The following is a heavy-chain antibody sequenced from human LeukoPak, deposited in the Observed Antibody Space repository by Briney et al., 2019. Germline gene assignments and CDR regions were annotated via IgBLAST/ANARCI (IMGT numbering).Heavy chain of an antibody. D-gene: IGHD6-19*01. CDR1: GFAFSSHD. CDR3: AKDARRTSGWYFFDY. CDR2: ISDSGGRT. V-gene: IGHV3-23*01. J-gene: IGHJ4*02. Sequence: PGGSLRLSCAASGFAFSSHDMGWVRQAPGKGLEWVSAISDSGGRTYYADSVRGRFTISRANSKNMLFLQMNSLRAEDTAVYYCAKDARRTSGWYFFDYWGQGTLVTVSS.